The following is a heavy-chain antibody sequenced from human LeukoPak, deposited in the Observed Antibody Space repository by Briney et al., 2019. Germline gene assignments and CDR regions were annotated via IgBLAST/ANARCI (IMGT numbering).Heavy chain of an antibody. CDR1: GYNFPSYG. V-gene: IGHV1-18*01. CDR3: VRTYVAPHNKYGYVDH. CDR2: ISTYSEKP. D-gene: IGHD5-24*01. J-gene: IGHJ4*02. Sequence: GASVKVSCKASGYNFPSYGISWVRQAPGKGLEWMGWISTYSEKPSYALKFQGRVSVTTESSTTTVSMELRSLTSDDTALYYCVRTYVAPHNKYGYVDHWGQGTLVTVSS.